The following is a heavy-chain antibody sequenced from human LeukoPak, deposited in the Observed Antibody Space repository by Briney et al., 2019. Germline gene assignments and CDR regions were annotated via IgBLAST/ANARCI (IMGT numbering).Heavy chain of an antibody. J-gene: IGHJ4*02. V-gene: IGHV3-13*01. CDR3: VRVAKERVGGVYYFDY. CDR1: GFTFSDYG. Sequence: GGSLRLSCAASGFTFSDYGMHWVRQATGKGLEWVSAIGTAGDTYYTGSVKGRFTISRENAKNSLYLQMNSLRAGDTAVYYCVRVAKERVGGVYYFDYWGQGTPVTVSS. CDR2: IGTAGDT. D-gene: IGHD1-1*01.